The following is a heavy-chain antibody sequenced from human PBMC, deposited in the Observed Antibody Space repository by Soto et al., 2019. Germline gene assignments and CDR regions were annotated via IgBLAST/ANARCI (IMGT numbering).Heavy chain of an antibody. CDR2: INPTGGST. D-gene: IGHD6-19*01. CDR1: GYIFINYY. J-gene: IGHJ4*02. CDR3: ARHLAAGEL. Sequence: QVHLVQSGAEVKKPGASVKVSCKASGYIFINYYIHWVRQAPGHGLEWMAIINPTGGSTNYAQKFQGRVTLTTDTSRSTVYMELSSLTSEDPAMYYCARHLAAGELWGQGTLVTVSS. V-gene: IGHV1-46*01.